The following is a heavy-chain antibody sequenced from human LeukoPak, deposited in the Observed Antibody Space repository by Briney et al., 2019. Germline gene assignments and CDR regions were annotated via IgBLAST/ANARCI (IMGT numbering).Heavy chain of an antibody. CDR2: IRYDGSTK. J-gene: IGHJ6*04. D-gene: IGHD3-10*02. Sequence: PGGSLRLSCAASGFTLICCGMHWVRQAPGKGLEWVAFIRYDGSTKYYTDSVKGRFTISRDNSRDTLYLQMNSLRAEDTAVYYCAELGITMIGGVWGKGTTVTISS. V-gene: IGHV3-30*02. CDR3: AELGITMIGGV. CDR1: GFTLICCG.